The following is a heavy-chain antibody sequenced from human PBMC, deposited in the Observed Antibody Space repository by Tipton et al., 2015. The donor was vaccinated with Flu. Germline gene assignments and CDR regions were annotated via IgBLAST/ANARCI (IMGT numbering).Heavy chain of an antibody. D-gene: IGHD6-13*01. Sequence: SLRLSCAASGLIFSDQYMDWVRQAPGQGLEWVANIRQDGGQEYYLNSVRGRFTISRDNARNSLYLQMDGLRAEDTAVYYCARGGLAPGNYWGQGTLVTVSS. J-gene: IGHJ4*02. V-gene: IGHV3-7*01. CDR2: IRQDGGQE. CDR1: GLIFSDQY. CDR3: ARGGLAPGNY.